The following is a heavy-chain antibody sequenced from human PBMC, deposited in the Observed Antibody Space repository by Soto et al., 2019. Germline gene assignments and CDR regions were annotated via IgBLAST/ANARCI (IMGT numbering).Heavy chain of an antibody. D-gene: IGHD3-22*01. V-gene: IGHV3-23*01. CDR1: EFTFSNYA. CDR3: AKNPGYYYDSTGYHFDY. CDR2: ISYGGGTT. J-gene: IGHJ4*02. Sequence: GGSLRLSCAASEFTFSNYAMSWVRQAPGKGLEWVSAISYGGGTTYYADSVKGRFTISRDNSKITLYLQMNSLRAEDTAVYYCAKNPGYYYDSTGYHFDYWGQGTLVTVSS.